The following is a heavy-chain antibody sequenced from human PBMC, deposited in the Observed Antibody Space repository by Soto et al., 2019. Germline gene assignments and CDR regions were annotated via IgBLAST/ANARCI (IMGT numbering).Heavy chain of an antibody. CDR2: ISAYNGNT. Sequence: ASVKVSCKASGYTFTSYGISWVRQAPGQGLEWMGWISAYNGNTDYAQKLQGRVTMTTDTSTSTAYMELRSLRSDDTAVYYCARESLYYYDSSGSNDYWGQGTLVTVSS. CDR1: GYTFTSYG. V-gene: IGHV1-18*01. J-gene: IGHJ4*02. D-gene: IGHD3-22*01. CDR3: ARESLYYYDSSGSNDY.